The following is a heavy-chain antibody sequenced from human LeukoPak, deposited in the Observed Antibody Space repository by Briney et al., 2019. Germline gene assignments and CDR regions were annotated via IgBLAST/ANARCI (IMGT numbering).Heavy chain of an antibody. CDR3: AVRGEIVVVPAAENWFDP. V-gene: IGHV3-21*01. CDR2: ISGSSSYI. Sequence: GGSLRLSCAASGFTFSSYSMNWVRQAPGKGLEWVSSISGSSSYIYYADSVKGRFTISRDNAKNSLYLQMNSLRAEDTAVYYCAVRGEIVVVPAAENWFDPWGQGTLVTVSS. D-gene: IGHD2-2*01. CDR1: GFTFSSYS. J-gene: IGHJ5*02.